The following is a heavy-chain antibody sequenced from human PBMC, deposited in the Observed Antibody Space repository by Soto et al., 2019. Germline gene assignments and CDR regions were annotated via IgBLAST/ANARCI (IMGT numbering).Heavy chain of an antibody. Sequence: TSETLSLTCAVSGGSISSGGYSWSWIRQPPGKGLEWIGYIYNSGSTYYNPSLKSRATISVDRSKNQFSLKLSSVPAADTAVHYWARRSSVTSFDYWGQGTLV. CDR2: IYNSGST. D-gene: IGHD4-17*01. V-gene: IGHV4-30-2*01. CDR3: ARRSSVTSFDY. CDR1: GGSISSGGYS. J-gene: IGHJ4*02.